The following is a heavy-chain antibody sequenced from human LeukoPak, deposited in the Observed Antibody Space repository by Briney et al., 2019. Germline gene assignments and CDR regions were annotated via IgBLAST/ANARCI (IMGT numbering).Heavy chain of an antibody. J-gene: IGHJ4*02. V-gene: IGHV4-4*09. CDR3: ARLWLGYYFDY. Sequence: SETLSLTCTVSGGSISGYYWTWIRQPPGKGLEWIGYIHTSGSSNYNPSLKSRVTIPVDTSKNQFSLKLSSVTAADTAVYYCARLWLGYYFDYWGQGTLVTVSS. CDR2: IHTSGSS. D-gene: IGHD6-19*01. CDR1: GGSISGYY.